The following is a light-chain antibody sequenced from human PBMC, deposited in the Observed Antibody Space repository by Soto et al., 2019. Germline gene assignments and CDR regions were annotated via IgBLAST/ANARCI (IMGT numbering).Light chain of an antibody. Sequence: DIQMTQSPSTLSASVGDRVTITCRASQSISSWLAWYQQKPGKAPKLLIYDASSLESGVPSRLRGSGSGTEFTLTISSLQPDDFATYYCQQYNSYLWTFGQGTKVEIK. J-gene: IGKJ1*01. V-gene: IGKV1-5*01. CDR3: QQYNSYLWT. CDR2: DAS. CDR1: QSISSW.